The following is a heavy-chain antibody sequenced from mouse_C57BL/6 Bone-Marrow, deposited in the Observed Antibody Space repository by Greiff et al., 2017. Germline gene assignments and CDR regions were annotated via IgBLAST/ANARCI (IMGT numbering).Heavy chain of an antibody. CDR1: GYTFTDYY. Sequence: LEESGAELVRPGASVKLSCKASGYTFTDYYINWVKQRPGQGLEWIARIYPGSGNTYYNEKFNGKATLAAEKASSTAYMQLSSLTSEDSAVYFCARRYGGRRGCAMDYWGRGTSVTVSS. V-gene: IGHV1-76*01. D-gene: IGHD1-1*01. CDR3: ARRYGGRRGCAMDY. CDR2: IYPGSGNT. J-gene: IGHJ4*01.